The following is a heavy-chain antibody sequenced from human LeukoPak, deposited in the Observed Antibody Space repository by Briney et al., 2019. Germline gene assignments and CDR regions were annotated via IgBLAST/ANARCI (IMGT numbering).Heavy chain of an antibody. D-gene: IGHD5-24*01. CDR2: LYSGGST. J-gene: IGHJ6*02. Sequence: PGGSLRLSCAASGFTVRSSYMTWVRQAPGKGLEWVSILYSGGSTYYANSVKGRFTISRDNSKNTLYLQMNSLRAEDTAVYYCAKNGGEVADPNYYYYGMDVWGQGTTVTVSS. CDR3: AKNGGEVADPNYYYYGMDV. V-gene: IGHV3-66*01. CDR1: GFTVRSSY.